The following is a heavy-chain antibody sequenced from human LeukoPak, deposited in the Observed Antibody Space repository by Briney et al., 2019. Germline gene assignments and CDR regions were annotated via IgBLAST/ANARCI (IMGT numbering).Heavy chain of an antibody. J-gene: IGHJ6*02. CDR3: TSDSPDYGMDV. CDR2: INSDGRTT. Sequence: GGSLSLSCATSGFTFSTYWMHWVRQTPGKELEWVARINSDGRTTVYADSVRGRFAISRDNAKNTLYLQMNGLRAEDTAVYYCTSDSPDYGMDVWGQGTTVIVSS. V-gene: IGHV3-74*01. CDR1: GFTFSTYW.